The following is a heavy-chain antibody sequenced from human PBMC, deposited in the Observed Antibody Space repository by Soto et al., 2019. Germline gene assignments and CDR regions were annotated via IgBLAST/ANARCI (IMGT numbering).Heavy chain of an antibody. D-gene: IGHD5-18*01. CDR3: ARHRGYSYGYLDY. Sequence: SETLSLTCSVSGGSISSSAYYWGWIRQPPGKGLEWIGSIYYSGSTYYNPSLKSRVTISVDTSKNQFSLKLSSVAAADTAVYYCARHRGYSYGYLDYWGQGALVTVSS. J-gene: IGHJ4*02. CDR1: GGSISSSAYY. V-gene: IGHV4-39*01. CDR2: IYYSGST.